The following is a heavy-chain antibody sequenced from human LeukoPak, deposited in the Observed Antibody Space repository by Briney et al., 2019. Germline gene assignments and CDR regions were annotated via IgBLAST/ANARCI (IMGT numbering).Heavy chain of an antibody. CDR2: ISAHNGNT. J-gene: IGHJ2*01. D-gene: IGHD5-18*01. V-gene: IGHV1-18*01. CDR1: GYTFINYG. Sequence: ASVKVSCKASGYTFINYGISWLRQALGQGLEWMGWISAHNGNTNYAQKVQGRVTMTADISTSTAYMELRSLRSDDTAVYYCARLDTDMVYWYSDLWGRGTLVTVSS. CDR3: ARLDTDMVYWYSDL.